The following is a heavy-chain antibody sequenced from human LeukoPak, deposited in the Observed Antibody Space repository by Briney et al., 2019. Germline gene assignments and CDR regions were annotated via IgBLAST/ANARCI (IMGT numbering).Heavy chain of an antibody. V-gene: IGHV3-21*01. D-gene: IGHD2-15*01. Sequence: PGGSLRLSCAASGFTFSSYRMNWVRQAPGKGLEWVSSISSSSDYIYYGRFTISRDNAKNSLYLQMNSLRAEDTAVYYCAKARWSPVPDTDWGQGTLVTVSS. CDR2: ISSSSDYI. CDR3: AKARWSPVPDTD. CDR1: GFTFSSYR. J-gene: IGHJ4*02.